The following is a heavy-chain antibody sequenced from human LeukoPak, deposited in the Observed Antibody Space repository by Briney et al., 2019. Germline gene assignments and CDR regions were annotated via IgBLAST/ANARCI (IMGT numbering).Heavy chain of an antibody. CDR1: DGSINSYH. CDR3: ARGGTSRFDY. J-gene: IGHJ4*02. V-gene: IGHV4-59*01. D-gene: IGHD3-16*01. Sequence: SETLPLTCSVSDGSINSYHWSWIRQPPGKGLEWIGYIYYSGNTNYNPSLKSRVTISVDTSKKQFSLKLSSVTAADTAVYYCARGGTSRFDYWGQGTLVTVSS. CDR2: IYYSGNT.